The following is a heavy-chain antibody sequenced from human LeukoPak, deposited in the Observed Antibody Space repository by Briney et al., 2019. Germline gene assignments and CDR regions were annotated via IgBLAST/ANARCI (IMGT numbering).Heavy chain of an antibody. D-gene: IGHD4-17*01. V-gene: IGHV3-64D*06. CDR1: GFTFSTYA. J-gene: IGHJ4*02. Sequence: GGSLRLSCSASGFTFSTYAMHWVRQALGKGLEYVSAISTNGGTTYYAESSRGRFTISRDNSKNTLYLQMSSLRADDTAVYYCVKGPGPTVNYYFDFWGQGTLVTVSS. CDR2: ISTNGGTT. CDR3: VKGPGPTVNYYFDF.